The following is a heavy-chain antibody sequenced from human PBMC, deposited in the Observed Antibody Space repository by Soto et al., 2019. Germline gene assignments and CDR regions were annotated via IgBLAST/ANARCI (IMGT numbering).Heavy chain of an antibody. CDR1: GFTFSNYA. Sequence: GGSLRLSCAASGFTFSNYAMHWVRQAPGKGLEWVGVIWYDGSNRNDADSVKGRFTISRDNSKNTLYLQMNSLRAEDTAVYYCARGGSGSLDPFDIWGQGTMVTVSS. V-gene: IGHV3-30*04. CDR3: ARGGSGSLDPFDI. CDR2: IWYDGSNR. D-gene: IGHD3-10*01. J-gene: IGHJ3*02.